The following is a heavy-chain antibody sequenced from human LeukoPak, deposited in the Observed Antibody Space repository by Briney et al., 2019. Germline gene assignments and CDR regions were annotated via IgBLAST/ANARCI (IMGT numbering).Heavy chain of an antibody. CDR2: IYARGNT. J-gene: IGHJ4*02. Sequence: SETLSLTCTVSGGSTSSNYWSWIRQPPGKGLEWIGYIYARGNTDYNPSLKSRVTISIDTSKNQFSLHLTSVTAADTAVYYCAKHELAAAGFDYWGQGTLVTVSS. V-gene: IGHV4-4*09. CDR3: AKHELAAAGFDY. D-gene: IGHD6-13*01. CDR1: GGSTSSNY.